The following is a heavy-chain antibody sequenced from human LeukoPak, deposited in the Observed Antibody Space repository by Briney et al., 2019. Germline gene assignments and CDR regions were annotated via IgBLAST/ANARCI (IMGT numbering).Heavy chain of an antibody. CDR2: INAGNGNA. V-gene: IGHV1-3*01. J-gene: IGHJ3*02. CDR1: GYTFTSYA. Sequence: ASVKVSCKASGYTFTSYAMHWVRQAPGQRLEWMGWINAGNGNAKYSQKLQGRVTITRDTSASTAYMELSSLRSEDTAVYYCARRVVPAASDAFDIWGQGTMVTVSS. CDR3: ARRVVPAASDAFDI. D-gene: IGHD2-2*01.